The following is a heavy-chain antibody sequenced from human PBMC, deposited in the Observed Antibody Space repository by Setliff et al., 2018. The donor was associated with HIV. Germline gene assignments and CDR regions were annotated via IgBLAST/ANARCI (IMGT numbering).Heavy chain of an antibody. D-gene: IGHD3-10*01. Sequence: SVKVSCKASGDNFNNVVFNWVRQAPGQGLEWMGGILPIFGATDYAQKFQGRLTLTAVQSENSVYMELSSLRSDDTAVYYCTNRGGSGTNVGNWFDPWGQGTLVTVSS. CDR3: TNRGGSGTNVGNWFDP. J-gene: IGHJ5*02. CDR2: ILPIFGAT. CDR1: GDNFNNVV. V-gene: IGHV1-69*13.